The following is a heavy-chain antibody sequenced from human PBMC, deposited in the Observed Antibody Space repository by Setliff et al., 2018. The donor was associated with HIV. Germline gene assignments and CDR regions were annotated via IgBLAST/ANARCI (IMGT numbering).Heavy chain of an antibody. CDR1: AYTFNSYY. D-gene: IGHD6-6*01. J-gene: IGHJ4*02. CDR3: ARDHIAARSVDY. CDR2: IGPSGSST. V-gene: IGHV1-46*02. Sequence: ASVKVSCKTSAYTFNSYYMHWIRQAPGQGLEWMGLIGPSGSSTTYAQNFQGRVTMSRDTSTNTVYTELSSLRSEDTAVYYCARDHIAARSVDYWGQGTLVTVS.